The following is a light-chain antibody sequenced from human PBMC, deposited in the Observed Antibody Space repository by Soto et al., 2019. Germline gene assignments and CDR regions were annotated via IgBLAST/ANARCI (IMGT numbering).Light chain of an antibody. CDR1: GSDVGAYNY. Sequence: ALTQPPSASGSPGQSVTISCTGTGSDVGAYNYVSWYRQYPGRAPKLVIFEVNKRPSGVPDRISGSKSGITASLTVSGLQAEDEADYYCCSYAGSNNYVFGTGTKVTVL. CDR3: CSYAGSNNYV. CDR2: EVN. J-gene: IGLJ1*01. V-gene: IGLV2-8*01.